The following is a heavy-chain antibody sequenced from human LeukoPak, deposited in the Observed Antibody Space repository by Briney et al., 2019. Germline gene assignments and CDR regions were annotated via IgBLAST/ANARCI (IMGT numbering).Heavy chain of an antibody. CDR2: INHSGST. CDR1: GGSFSGYY. J-gene: IGHJ4*02. CDR3: ARAVPHGYCSSTSCFKIRDQDFDY. V-gene: IGHV4-34*01. Sequence: SETLSFTCAVYGGSFSGYYSSWIRQPPGKGLEWIGEINHSGSTNYNPSLKSRVTISVDTSKNQFSLKLSSVTAADTAVYYCARAVPHGYCSSTSCFKIRDQDFDYWGQGTLVTVSS. D-gene: IGHD2-2*01.